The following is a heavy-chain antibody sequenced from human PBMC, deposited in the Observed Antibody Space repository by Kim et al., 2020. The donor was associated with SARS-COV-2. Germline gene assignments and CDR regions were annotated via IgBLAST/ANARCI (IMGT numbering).Heavy chain of an antibody. Sequence: GGSLRLSCAASGFTFSSYEMNWVRQAPGKGLEWVSYISSSGSTIYYADSVKGRFTISRDNAKNSLYLQMNSLRAEDMAVYYCAREPSRIVGAMASRYYYYGMDVWGQGTTVTVSS. CDR1: GFTFSSYE. D-gene: IGHD1-26*01. CDR3: AREPSRIVGAMASRYYYYGMDV. CDR2: ISSSGSTI. J-gene: IGHJ6*02. V-gene: IGHV3-48*03.